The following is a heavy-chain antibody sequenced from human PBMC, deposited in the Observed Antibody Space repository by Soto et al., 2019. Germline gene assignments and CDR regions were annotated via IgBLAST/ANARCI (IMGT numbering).Heavy chain of an antibody. D-gene: IGHD3-9*01. J-gene: IGHJ4*02. Sequence: ASVKVSCKASGYTFTTYGVYWLRQAPGQGLEWMGWINVYNGNTMYAQRLQGWVTMTRDTSISTAYMELSRLRSDDTAVYYCARAPLRYFDWPFDYWGQGTLVTVSS. CDR1: GYTFTTYG. CDR3: ARAPLRYFDWPFDY. V-gene: IGHV1-18*01. CDR2: INVYNGNT.